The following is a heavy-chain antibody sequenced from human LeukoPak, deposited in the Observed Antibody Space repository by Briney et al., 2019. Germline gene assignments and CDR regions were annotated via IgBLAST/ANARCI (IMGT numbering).Heavy chain of an antibody. J-gene: IGHJ4*02. CDR2: ISAYNGNT. CDR3: ARTYYYDSSGYYPFDY. V-gene: IGHV1-18*01. Sequence: ASVKVSCKASGYTFTSYGISWMRQAPGQGLEWMGWISAYNGNTNYAQKLQGRVTMTTDTSTSTAYMELRSLGSDDTAVYYCARTYYYDSSGYYPFDYWGQGTLVTVSS. D-gene: IGHD3-22*01. CDR1: GYTFTSYG.